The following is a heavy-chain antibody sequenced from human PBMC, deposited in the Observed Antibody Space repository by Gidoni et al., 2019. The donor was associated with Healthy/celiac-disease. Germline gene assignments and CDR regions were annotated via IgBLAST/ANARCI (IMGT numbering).Heavy chain of an antibody. D-gene: IGHD2-2*02. CDR3: TTLSLGYCSCTSCYTEPDY. CDR2: IKSETDGGTT. V-gene: IGHV3-15*01. J-gene: IGHJ4*02. CDR1: GFTFSNAW. Sequence: EVQLVESGGGLVKPGGSLRPSCAVSGFTFSNAWMSWVRQAPGKGLEWVGRIKSETDGGTTDYAATVKGRFTISRDDSKNTLYLQMNSLKTEDTAVYYCTTLSLGYCSCTSCYTEPDYWGQGTLVTVSS.